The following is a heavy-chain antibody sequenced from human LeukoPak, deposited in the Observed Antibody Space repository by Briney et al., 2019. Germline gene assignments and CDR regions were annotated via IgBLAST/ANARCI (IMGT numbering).Heavy chain of an antibody. Sequence: SETLSLTCTVSGGSISSYYWSWIRQPPGKGLQWIGYIYYSGSTNYNPSLKSRVTISVDTSKNQFSLKLSSVTAADTAVYYCARQGEDGDYDYWGQGTLVTVSS. D-gene: IGHD3-16*01. CDR3: ARQGEDGDYDY. CDR1: GGSISSYY. J-gene: IGHJ4*02. V-gene: IGHV4-59*08. CDR2: IYYSGST.